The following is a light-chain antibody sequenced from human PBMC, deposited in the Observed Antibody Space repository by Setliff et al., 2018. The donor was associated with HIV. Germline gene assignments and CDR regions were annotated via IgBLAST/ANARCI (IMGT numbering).Light chain of an antibody. CDR1: NIESKS. J-gene: IGLJ1*01. CDR3: QVWDSSSEHPYV. Sequence: SYELSQPPSVSVAPGKTARIVCGGNNIESKSVHWYQQKAGQAPVVVVYDDRDRPSGIPERFSGSNSGNTATMTISGVEAGDEADYYCQVWDSSSEHPYVFGTGTKVT. CDR2: DDR. V-gene: IGLV3-21*03.